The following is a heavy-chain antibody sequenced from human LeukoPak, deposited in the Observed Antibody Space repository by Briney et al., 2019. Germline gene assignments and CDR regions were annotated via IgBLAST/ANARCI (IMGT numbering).Heavy chain of an antibody. CDR3: ARRASYNNTSYFDD. V-gene: IGHV5-51*01. Sequence: GESLQISCKASGYIFTSFWIAWVRQMPGKGLESMGIIYLIDSDTRYSPSFQGQVTISADRSITTAYLQWNNLRASDIAMYYCARRASYNNTSYFDDWGQGTLVTVSS. D-gene: IGHD1-14*01. J-gene: IGHJ4*02. CDR1: GYIFTSFW. CDR2: IYLIDSDT.